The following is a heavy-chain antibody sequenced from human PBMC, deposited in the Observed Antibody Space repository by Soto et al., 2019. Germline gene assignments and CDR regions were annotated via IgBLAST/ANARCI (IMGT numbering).Heavy chain of an antibody. J-gene: IGHJ6*02. Sequence: SVKVSCKTSGGTFSSYAISWVRQAPGQGHEWMGGIIPIFGTANYAQKFQGRVTITADEFTSTAYMELSSLRSEDTAVYYSATHSRSYLLDSDGMDVWGQGSTVTGSS. V-gene: IGHV1-69*13. CDR1: GGTFSSYA. CDR3: ATHSRSYLLDSDGMDV. CDR2: IIPIFGTA. D-gene: IGHD3-10*01.